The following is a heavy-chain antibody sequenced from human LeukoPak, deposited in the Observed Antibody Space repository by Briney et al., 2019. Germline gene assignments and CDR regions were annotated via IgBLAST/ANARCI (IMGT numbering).Heavy chain of an antibody. Sequence: GGSLRLSCAASGFTFSSYAMSWVRQAPGKGLVWVSRINNEGTTISYADSVKGRFTISRDNAKNTLYLQMNGLRAEDTAVYYCARVSGLGMNEYYQHWGQGTLVTVAS. D-gene: IGHD3-10*01. J-gene: IGHJ1*01. V-gene: IGHV3-74*01. CDR2: INNEGTTI. CDR3: ARVSGLGMNEYYQH. CDR1: GFTFSSYA.